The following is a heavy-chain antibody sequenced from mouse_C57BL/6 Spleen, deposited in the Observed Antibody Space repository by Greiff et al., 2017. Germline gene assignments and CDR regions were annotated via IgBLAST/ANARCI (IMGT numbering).Heavy chain of an antibody. Sequence: QVQLQQPGAELVRPGTSVKLSCKASGYTFTSYWMHWVKQRPGQGLEWIGVIDPSDSYTNYNQKFKGKATLTVDTSSSTADMQLSSLTSEDSAVYYSARGGPGSSPYYAMDDWGQGTAGTVSS. V-gene: IGHV1-59*01. CDR3: ARGGPGSSPYYAMDD. J-gene: IGHJ4*01. CDR2: IDPSDSYT. D-gene: IGHD1-1*01. CDR1: GYTFTSYW.